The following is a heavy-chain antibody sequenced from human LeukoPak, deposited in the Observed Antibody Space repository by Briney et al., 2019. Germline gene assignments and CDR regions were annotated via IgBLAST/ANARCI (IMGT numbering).Heavy chain of an antibody. CDR3: ARWQSDLWFGGEYYFDY. D-gene: IGHD3-10*01. J-gene: IGHJ4*02. Sequence: SETLSLTCTVSGGYISSYYWSWIRQHPGKGLEGIGYIYYSGSTNYNPSLKSRVPISVDTSKNQFSLKLSSVTAADTAVYYCARWQSDLWFGGEYYFDYLGQGTLVTVSS. CDR1: GGYISSYY. CDR2: IYYSGST. V-gene: IGHV4-59*01.